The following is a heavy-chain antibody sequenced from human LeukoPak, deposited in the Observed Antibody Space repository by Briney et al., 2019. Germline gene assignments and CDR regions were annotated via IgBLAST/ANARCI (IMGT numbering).Heavy chain of an antibody. CDR1: GGSTSSGGYS. CDR2: IYHSGST. CDR3: ARGGYDSSFGMDD. Sequence: SETLSLTCAVSGGSTSSGGYSWSWIRQPPGKGLEWIGYIYHSGSTYYNPSLKSRVTISVDRSKNQFSLKLSSVTAADTAVYYCARGGYDSSFGMDDWGKGTTVTVSS. D-gene: IGHD5-12*01. J-gene: IGHJ6*04. V-gene: IGHV4-30-2*01.